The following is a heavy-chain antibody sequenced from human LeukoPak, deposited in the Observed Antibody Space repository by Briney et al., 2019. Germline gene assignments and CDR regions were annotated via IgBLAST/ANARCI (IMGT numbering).Heavy chain of an antibody. CDR2: VSYTGST. Sequence: SETLSLTCTVSGGSISSNYWNWIRQPPGKGLEWIGYVSYTGSTNYNPSLKSRVTISVDTSKNQFSLKLSSVTAADTAVYYCARAPITMVRGVITGDAFDIWGEGTMVSVSS. CDR1: GGSISSNY. CDR3: ARAPITMVRGVITGDAFDI. V-gene: IGHV4-59*01. D-gene: IGHD3-10*01. J-gene: IGHJ3*02.